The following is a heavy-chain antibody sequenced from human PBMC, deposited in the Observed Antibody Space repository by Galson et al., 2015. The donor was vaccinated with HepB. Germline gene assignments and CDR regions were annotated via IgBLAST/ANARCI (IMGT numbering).Heavy chain of an antibody. CDR3: VKDMRWPFHY. D-gene: IGHD2-15*01. CDR1: GFSFSRYE. Sequence: SLRLSCAASGFSFSRYEMNWVRQAPGKGLEWVSSIVSHGGSTYYAESVQGRFTISRDNSKNTLSLQMSSLTTEDTAVYCCVKDMRWPFHYWGQGALVSVSS. J-gene: IGHJ4*02. CDR2: IVSHGGST. V-gene: IGHV3-64D*06.